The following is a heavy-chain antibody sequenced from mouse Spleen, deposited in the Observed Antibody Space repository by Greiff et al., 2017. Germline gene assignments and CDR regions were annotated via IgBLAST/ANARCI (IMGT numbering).Heavy chain of an antibody. CDR2: IYPGDGDT. V-gene: IGHV1-80*01. CDR1: GYAFSSYW. Sequence: VKLQESGAELVKPGASVKISCKASGYAFSSYWMNWVKQRPGKGLEWIGQIYPGDGDTNYNGKFKGKATLTADKSSSTAYMQLSILTSEDYAVYFCARSGVGPLDYWGQGTTLTVSS. J-gene: IGHJ2*01. CDR3: ARSGVGPLDY. D-gene: IGHD4-1*01.